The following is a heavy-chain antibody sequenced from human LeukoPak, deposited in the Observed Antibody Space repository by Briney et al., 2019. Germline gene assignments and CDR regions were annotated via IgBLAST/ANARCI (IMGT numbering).Heavy chain of an antibody. J-gene: IGHJ6*02. CDR3: ARGYDFWSGYPPFYYYYGMDV. Sequence: GASVKVSCKASGYIFASYGVSWVRQAPGQGLEWMGWISAYNGNTNSAQKFQGRVTLTVDTSTSTAYMELGSLRSDDTAVYYCARGYDFWSGYPPFYYYYGMDVWGQGTTVTVSS. CDR2: ISAYNGNT. CDR1: GYIFASYG. V-gene: IGHV1-18*01. D-gene: IGHD3-3*01.